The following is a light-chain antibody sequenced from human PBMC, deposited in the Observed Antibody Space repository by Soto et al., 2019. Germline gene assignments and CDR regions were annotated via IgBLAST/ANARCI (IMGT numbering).Light chain of an antibody. CDR3: QQYGSSPPIT. CDR1: QSVSSSY. Sequence: EIVLTQSPGTLSLSPGERATLSCRASQSVSSSYLAWYQQKPGQATRLLIDGASSRATGIPDRFSGSGSGTDCTFTISRLEPEDVAVYYCQQYGSSPPITFGQGTRLEIK. J-gene: IGKJ5*01. CDR2: GAS. V-gene: IGKV3-20*01.